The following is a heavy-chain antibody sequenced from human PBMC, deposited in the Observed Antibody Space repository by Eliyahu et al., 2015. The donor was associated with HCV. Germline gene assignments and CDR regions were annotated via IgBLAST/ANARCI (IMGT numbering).Heavy chain of an antibody. CDR2: IYYSGST. V-gene: IGHV4-61*01. Sequence: QVQLQESGPGLVKPSXTLSLXCXVSXXSVXXGSXYWSWIRQPPGKGLEWIGYIYYSGSTNYNPSLKSRVTISVDTSKNQVSLKLSSVTAADTAVYYCARWSHYYGMDVWGQGTTVTVSS. CDR1: XXSVXXGSXY. J-gene: IGHJ6*02. CDR3: ARWSHYYGMDV.